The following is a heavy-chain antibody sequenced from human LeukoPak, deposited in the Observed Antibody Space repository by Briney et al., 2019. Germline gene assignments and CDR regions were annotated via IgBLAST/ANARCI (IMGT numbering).Heavy chain of an antibody. J-gene: IGHJ4*02. CDR2: IKQDGSAK. V-gene: IGHV3-7*01. Sequence: GGSLRLSCAATGFTFSTYWMSWVRQAPGKGLERVANIKQDGSAKYYVDSVKGRFTISRDNAKTSLYLQMNSLRAEDTAVYYCARDRYSMSSAFDYWGQGTLVTVSS. CDR3: ARDRYSMSSAFDY. CDR1: GFTFSTYW. D-gene: IGHD6-6*01.